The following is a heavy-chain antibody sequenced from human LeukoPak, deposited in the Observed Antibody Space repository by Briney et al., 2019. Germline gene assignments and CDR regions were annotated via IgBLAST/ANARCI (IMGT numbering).Heavy chain of an antibody. CDR2: IYYSGST. CDR3: ARSFDFDY. J-gene: IGHJ4*02. CDR1: GGSISSYY. V-gene: IGHV4-59*01. Sequence: SETLSLTCTVSGGSISSYYWSWIRQPPGKGLEWIGYIYYSGSTNYNPSLKSRVTISVDTSKNQFSLKLSSVTAADTAVYYCARSFDFDYWGQGTLVTVSS.